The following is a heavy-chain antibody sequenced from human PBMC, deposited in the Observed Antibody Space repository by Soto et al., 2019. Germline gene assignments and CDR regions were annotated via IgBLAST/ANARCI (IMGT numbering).Heavy chain of an antibody. CDR2: IYYSGST. Sequence: PSETLSLTCTVSGGSISSGGYYWSWIRQHPGKGLEWIGYIYYSGSTYYNPSLKSRVTISVDTSKNQFSLKLSSVTAADTAVYYCARVLACSSTSCYQTNWFDPWGQGTLVTVSS. D-gene: IGHD2-2*01. J-gene: IGHJ5*02. V-gene: IGHV4-31*03. CDR3: ARVLACSSTSCYQTNWFDP. CDR1: GGSISSGGYY.